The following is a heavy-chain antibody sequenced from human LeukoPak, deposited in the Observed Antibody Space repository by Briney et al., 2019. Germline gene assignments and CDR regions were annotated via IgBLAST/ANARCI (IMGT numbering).Heavy chain of an antibody. CDR3: ARGPPYYYDTSGYYYAY. Sequence: ASVKVSCKASGYTFTGYYMHWVRQAPGQGLEWMGWSNPNNGGTNYAQKFQGRVTMTLDTSISTAYMELSRLKSDDTAVYYCARGPPYYYDTSGYYYAYWGQGTLVTVSS. D-gene: IGHD3-22*01. CDR2: SNPNNGGT. J-gene: IGHJ4*02. V-gene: IGHV1-2*02. CDR1: GYTFTGYY.